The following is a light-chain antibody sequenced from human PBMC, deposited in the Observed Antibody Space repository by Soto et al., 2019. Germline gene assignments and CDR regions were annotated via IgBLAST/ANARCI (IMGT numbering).Light chain of an antibody. J-gene: IGKJ4*01. CDR2: GAS. V-gene: IGKV3-20*01. CDR1: QSFRSSY. CDR3: QQYGSSPLT. Sequence: EIVLTQSPGTLSLSPGERATLSCRASQSFRSSYLAWYQQKPGQAPRLLIYGASSRATGIPDRFSGSGSGTDFTLNISRLEPEDFAVYYCQQYGSSPLTFGGGTKVEIK.